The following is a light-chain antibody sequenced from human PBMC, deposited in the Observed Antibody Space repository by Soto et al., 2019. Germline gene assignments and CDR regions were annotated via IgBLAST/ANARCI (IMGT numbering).Light chain of an antibody. J-gene: IGKJ1*01. Sequence: IQLTQSPSSLSASVGDRVTITCRASQGISSYLAWYQEKRVKAPKLLXXXXXRLQSGFPSRSSGSGSGTDFTLTISTLQPEDFATYYCQQSYSHPRTFGQGTKVDIK. CDR3: QQSYSHPRT. CDR2: XXX. V-gene: IGKV1-39*01. CDR1: QGISSY.